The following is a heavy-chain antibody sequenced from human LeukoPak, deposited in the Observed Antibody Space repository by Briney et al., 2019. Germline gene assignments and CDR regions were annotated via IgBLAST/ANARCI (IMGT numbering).Heavy chain of an antibody. Sequence: SVKVSCKASGGTFSSYAISWVRQAPGQGLEWMGGIIPIFGTANYAQKFQGRVTITADESTSTAYMELSSLRSEDTAIYYCASNPPNTGDFYYWGLGTLVTVSS. CDR2: IIPIFGTA. D-gene: IGHD1-1*01. J-gene: IGHJ4*02. V-gene: IGHV1-69*01. CDR3: ASNPPNTGDFYY. CDR1: GGTFSSYA.